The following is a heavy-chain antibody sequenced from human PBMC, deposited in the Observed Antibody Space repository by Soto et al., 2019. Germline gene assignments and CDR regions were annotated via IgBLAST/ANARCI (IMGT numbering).Heavy chain of an antibody. J-gene: IGHJ3*02. CDR1: GGSFNNYV. Sequence: QVQLVQSGAEVRKPGSSVKVSCEASGGSFNNYVISWLRQAPGQGLEWMGGIIPNYEAANYAQKFRGRLTITGKKATNTSYMKLNSLDPKDRSTYFGARYWNAGPPSGPFDIWGQGTTVIV. CDR2: IIPNYEAA. CDR3: ARYWNAGPPSGPFDI. V-gene: IGHV1-69*06. D-gene: IGHD1-1*01.